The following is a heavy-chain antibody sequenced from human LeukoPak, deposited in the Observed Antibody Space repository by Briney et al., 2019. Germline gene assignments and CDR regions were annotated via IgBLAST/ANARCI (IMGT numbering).Heavy chain of an antibody. V-gene: IGHV1-69*02. CDR1: GGTFSSYT. CDR2: IIPILGIA. Sequence: SVKVSCEASGGTFSSYTISWVRQAPGQGLEWMGRIIPILGIANYAQKFQGRVTITADKSTSTAYMELSSLRSEDTAVYYCASQLSIGVVISYDYWGQGTLVTVSS. CDR3: ASQLSIGVVISYDY. J-gene: IGHJ4*02. D-gene: IGHD3-3*01.